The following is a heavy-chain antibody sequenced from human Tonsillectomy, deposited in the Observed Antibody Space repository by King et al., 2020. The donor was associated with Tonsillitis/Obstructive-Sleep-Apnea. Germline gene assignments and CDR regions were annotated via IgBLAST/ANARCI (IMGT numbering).Heavy chain of an antibody. D-gene: IGHD3-10*01. Sequence: VQLVESGGGSVEPGGSLRLSCAASGFVFIETYMTWVRQAPGKGLEWVGHIRKKSDGGTADYAAPVKGRFTISRDDSRNMVYLQMNSLKTEDTAKYYCTTDWGLWCGIVTSWGQGTLVTVSS. V-gene: IGHV3-15*01. CDR2: IRKKSDGGTA. J-gene: IGHJ5*02. CDR3: TTDWGLWCGIVTS. CDR1: GFVFIETY.